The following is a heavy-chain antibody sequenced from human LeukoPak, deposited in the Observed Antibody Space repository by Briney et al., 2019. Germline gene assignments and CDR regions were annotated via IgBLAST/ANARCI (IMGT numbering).Heavy chain of an antibody. V-gene: IGHV4-59*12. CDR1: GGSISSYY. J-gene: IGHJ4*02. CDR2: IYYSGST. CDR3: ARDYYGSGLGGFDY. Sequence: PSETLSLTCTVSGGSISSYYWSWIRQPPGKGLEWIGYIYYSGSTNYNPSLKSRVTISVDTSKNQFSLKLSSVTAADTAVYYCARDYYGSGLGGFDYWGQGTLVTVSS. D-gene: IGHD3-10*01.